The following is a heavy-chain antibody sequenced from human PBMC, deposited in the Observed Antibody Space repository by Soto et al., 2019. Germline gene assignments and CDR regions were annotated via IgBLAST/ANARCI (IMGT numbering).Heavy chain of an antibody. J-gene: IGHJ4*02. D-gene: IGHD2-15*01. CDR2: IKSKIHGGTT. Sequence: EVQLVESGGGLVKPGGSLRLSCAGSGFTFTDAWMNWVRQAPGKGLEWVGHIKSKIHGGTTDYATPVKGRFTISRDDSENTVFLQMNSLKTEDTAVYYCATGGYDPDYWGQGTLVTVSS. CDR3: ATGGYDPDY. V-gene: IGHV3-15*01. CDR1: GFTFTDAW.